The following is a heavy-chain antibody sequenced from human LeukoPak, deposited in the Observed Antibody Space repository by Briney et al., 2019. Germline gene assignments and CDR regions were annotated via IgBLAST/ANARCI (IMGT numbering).Heavy chain of an antibody. D-gene: IGHD1-26*01. CDR2: MNPNSGNT. CDR3: ATEYRGSYKPYVY. J-gene: IGHJ4*02. CDR1: GYTFTSYD. V-gene: IGHV1-8*01. Sequence: ASVEVSCKASGYTFTSYDINWVRQATGQGLEWMGWMNPNSGNTGYAQKFQGRVTMTRNTSVSTAYMEVSSLRSEDTAVYYCATEYRGSYKPYVYWGQGTLVTVSS.